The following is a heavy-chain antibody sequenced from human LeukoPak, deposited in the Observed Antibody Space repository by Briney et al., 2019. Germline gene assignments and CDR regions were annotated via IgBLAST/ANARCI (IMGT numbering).Heavy chain of an antibody. Sequence: GASVKVSCKASGYTFTGYYMHWVRQAPGQGLEWMGWINPNSGGTNYAQKFQGRVTMTRDTSISTDYMELSRLRSDDTAVYYCASGGITMVRGVIPIFFDYWRQGTLVTVSS. CDR1: GYTFTGYY. CDR2: INPNSGGT. V-gene: IGHV1-2*02. CDR3: ASGGITMVRGVIPIFFDY. D-gene: IGHD3-10*01. J-gene: IGHJ4*02.